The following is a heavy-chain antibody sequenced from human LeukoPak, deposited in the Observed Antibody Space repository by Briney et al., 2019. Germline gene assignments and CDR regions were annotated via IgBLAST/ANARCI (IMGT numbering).Heavy chain of an antibody. D-gene: IGHD4-17*01. CDR3: ARAIDYGYPGGY. Sequence: GGSLRLSCVASGFTFSNFWMSWVRQAPGKGLEWVANIKQDGTEEYYVDSVKGRFTVSRDNAKNSLYLQMNSLRAEDTAVYYCARAIDYGYPGGYWGQGTLVTVSS. V-gene: IGHV3-7*01. J-gene: IGHJ4*02. CDR2: IKQDGTEE. CDR1: GFTFSNFW.